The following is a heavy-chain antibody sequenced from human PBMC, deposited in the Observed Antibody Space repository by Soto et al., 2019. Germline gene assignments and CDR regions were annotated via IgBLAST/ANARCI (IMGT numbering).Heavy chain of an antibody. CDR3: ARRAETNGWNGFGADKYYFDF. V-gene: IGHV1-8*01. J-gene: IGHJ4*02. CDR1: GSTFTSYD. Sequence: ASVKVSCKASGSTFTSYDIYWVRQATGQGLEWMGWMNPNTGNSGYAQKFQGRVTVTSDTSISTAHMELSSLRSEDTAVYYCARRAETNGWNGFGADKYYFDFWGQGTLVTVSS. D-gene: IGHD1-1*01. CDR2: MNPNTGNS.